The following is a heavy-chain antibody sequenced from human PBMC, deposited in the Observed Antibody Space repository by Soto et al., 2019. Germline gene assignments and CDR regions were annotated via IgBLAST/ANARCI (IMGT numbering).Heavy chain of an antibody. CDR2: ISYDGSNK. J-gene: IGHJ4*02. CDR1: GFTFSSYG. D-gene: IGHD1-26*01. V-gene: IGHV3-30*18. CDR3: AKGPVGATPDDH. Sequence: GGSLRLSCAASGFTFSSYGMHWVRQAPGKGLEWVAVISYDGSNKYYADSVKGRFTISRDNSKNTLYLQMNSLRAEDTAVYYCAKGPVGATPDDHWGQGTLVTVSS.